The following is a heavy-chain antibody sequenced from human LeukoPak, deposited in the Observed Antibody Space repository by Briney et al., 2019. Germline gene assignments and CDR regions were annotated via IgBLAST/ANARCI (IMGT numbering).Heavy chain of an antibody. CDR1: GFTSGSYA. V-gene: IGHV3-23*01. J-gene: IGHJ4*02. CDR2: ISSSGSGGNT. Sequence: PGGSLRLSCAASGFTSGSYAMSWARQAPGKGLEWVSGISSSGSGGNTYYADSVKGRFTISRDSSKNTLFLQMNSLRAEDTAVYYCAKGKRGESPHYLDSWGQGTLVTVSS. D-gene: IGHD3-16*01. CDR3: AKGKRGESPHYLDS.